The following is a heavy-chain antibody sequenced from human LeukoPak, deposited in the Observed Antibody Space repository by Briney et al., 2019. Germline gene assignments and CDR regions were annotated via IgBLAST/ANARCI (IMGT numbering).Heavy chain of an antibody. CDR2: IYYSGST. V-gene: IGHV4-59*08. Sequence: PSETLSLTCTVSGGSISSYYWSWIRQPPGKGLEWIGYIYYSGSTSYNPSLKSRVTISVDTSKNQFSLKLSSVTAADTAVYYCARHAIGYCSSTSCYPLTPHYCYYMDVWGKGTTVTVSS. CDR1: GGSISSYY. CDR3: ARHAIGYCSSTSCYPLTPHYCYYMDV. J-gene: IGHJ6*03. D-gene: IGHD2-2*01.